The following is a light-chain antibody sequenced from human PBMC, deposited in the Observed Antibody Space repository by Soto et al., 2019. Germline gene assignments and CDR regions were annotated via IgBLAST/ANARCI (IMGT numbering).Light chain of an antibody. Sequence: EIVMTQSPATLSVSPGERATLSGRASQSVSGDLAWYQQKPGQAPRLLISGASIRAIGIPARFSGSGSGTEFTLTISSLQSEDSAVYYCQQYNKWPPITFGQGTRLEI. CDR1: QSVSGD. CDR3: QQYNKWPPIT. CDR2: GAS. V-gene: IGKV3-15*01. J-gene: IGKJ5*01.